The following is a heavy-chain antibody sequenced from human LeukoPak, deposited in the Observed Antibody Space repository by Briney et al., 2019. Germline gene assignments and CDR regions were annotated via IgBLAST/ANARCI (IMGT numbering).Heavy chain of an antibody. J-gene: IGHJ5*02. CDR1: GGTFSSYA. D-gene: IGHD5-24*01. Sequence: SVKVSCKASGGTFSSYAISWVRQAPGQGLEWMGGIIPIFGTANYAQKFQGRVTITADESTSTAYMELSSLRSEDTAVYYCARGKRWLQSVWFDPWGQGTLVTVSS. V-gene: IGHV1-69*13. CDR2: IIPIFGTA. CDR3: ARGKRWLQSVWFDP.